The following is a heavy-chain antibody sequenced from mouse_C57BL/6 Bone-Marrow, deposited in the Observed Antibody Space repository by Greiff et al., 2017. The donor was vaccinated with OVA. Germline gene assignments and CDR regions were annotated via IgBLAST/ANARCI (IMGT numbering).Heavy chain of an antibody. Sequence: EVKVVESGGGLVQPGGSMKLSCVASGFTFSNYWMNWVRQSPEKGLEWVAQIRLKSDNYATHYAESVKGRFTISRDDSKRSVYLQINNLRAEDTGIYYCTGGGFPGYFDVWGTGTTVTVSS. CDR3: TGGGFPGYFDV. V-gene: IGHV6-3*01. CDR1: GFTFSNYW. CDR2: IRLKSDNYAT. J-gene: IGHJ1*03.